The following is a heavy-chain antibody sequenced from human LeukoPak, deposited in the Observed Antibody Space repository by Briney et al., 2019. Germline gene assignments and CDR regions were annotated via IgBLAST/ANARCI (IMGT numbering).Heavy chain of an antibody. CDR3: ASGGPIVGASLGYNY. J-gene: IGHJ4*02. CDR1: GYTFTGYY. Sequence: GASVKVSCKASGYTFTGYYMHWVRQAPGQGLEWMGRINPNSGGTNYAQKLQGRVTMTTDTSTSTAYMELRSLRSDDTAVYYCASGGPIVGASLGYNYWGQGTLVTVSS. D-gene: IGHD1-26*01. CDR2: INPNSGGT. V-gene: IGHV1-2*06.